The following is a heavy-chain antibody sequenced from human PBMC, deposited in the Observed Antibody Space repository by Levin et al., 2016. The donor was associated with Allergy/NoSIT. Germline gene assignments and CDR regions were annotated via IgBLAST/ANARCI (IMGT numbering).Heavy chain of an antibody. CDR3: ARGGEVATIWYYYYGMDV. Sequence: WVRQAPGQGLEWMGWISAYNGNTNYVQKLQGRVTMTTDTSTSTVYMELRSLRSDDTAVYYCARGGEVATIWYYYYGMDVWGQGTTVTVSS. V-gene: IGHV1-18*01. D-gene: IGHD5-12*01. J-gene: IGHJ6*02. CDR2: ISAYNGNT.